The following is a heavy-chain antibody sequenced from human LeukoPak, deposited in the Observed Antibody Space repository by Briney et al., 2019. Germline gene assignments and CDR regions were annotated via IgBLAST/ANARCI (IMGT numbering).Heavy chain of an antibody. CDR1: GGSFSGYY. CDR2: INHSGST. Sequence: SETLSLTCAVYGGSFSGYYWSWIRQPPGKGLEWIGEINHSGSTNYNPSLKSRVTISVDTSKNQFSLKLSSVTAADTAVYYCARIGDFWAAGYYYYMDVWGKGTTVTVSS. D-gene: IGHD3-3*01. CDR3: ARIGDFWAAGYYYYMDV. J-gene: IGHJ6*03. V-gene: IGHV4-34*01.